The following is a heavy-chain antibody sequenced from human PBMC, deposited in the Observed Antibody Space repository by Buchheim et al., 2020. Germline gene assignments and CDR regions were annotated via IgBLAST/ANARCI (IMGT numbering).Heavy chain of an antibody. Sequence: QVQLVQSGAEVKKPGSSVKVSCKASGGTFSSYAISWVRQAPGQGLEWMGRIIPILGIANYAQKFKGRATINADKSTRTAYMELSSLRSEDTAVYYCARGRADIVVVVAAKGDWFDPWGQGTL. J-gene: IGHJ5*02. CDR3: ARGRADIVVVVAAKGDWFDP. V-gene: IGHV1-69*04. CDR2: IIPILGIA. CDR1: GGTFSSYA. D-gene: IGHD2-15*01.